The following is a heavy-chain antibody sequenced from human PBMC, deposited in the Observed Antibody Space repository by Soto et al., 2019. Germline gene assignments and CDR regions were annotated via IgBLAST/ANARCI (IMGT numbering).Heavy chain of an antibody. CDR1: GFTFSSYA. J-gene: IGHJ6*02. CDR3: AKDPSYGSGSYYYYYYGMDV. CDR2: ISGSGGST. D-gene: IGHD3-10*01. V-gene: IGHV3-23*01. Sequence: EVQVLESGGGLVQPGGSLRLSCAASGFTFSSYAMSWVRQAPGKGLEWVSAISGSGGSTYHADSVRGRFTISRDNSKNTLYLRRNSLRAEDTAVYYCAKDPSYGSGSYYYYYYGMDVWGQGTTVTVSS.